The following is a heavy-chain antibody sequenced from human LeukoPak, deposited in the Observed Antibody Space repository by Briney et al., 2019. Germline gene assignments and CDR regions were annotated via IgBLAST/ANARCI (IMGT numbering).Heavy chain of an antibody. CDR2: INPDSGAT. Sequence: ASVKVSRKASGYTFTDYYIHWVRQAPGQALEWMGWINPDSGATNYAQKFQGRVTMTRDTSINTLYMELSRLRSDDTAVFYCTREARAGNWFDPWGQGTLVTVSS. J-gene: IGHJ5*02. V-gene: IGHV1-2*02. CDR1: GYTFTDYY. CDR3: TREARAGNWFDP. D-gene: IGHD5-12*01.